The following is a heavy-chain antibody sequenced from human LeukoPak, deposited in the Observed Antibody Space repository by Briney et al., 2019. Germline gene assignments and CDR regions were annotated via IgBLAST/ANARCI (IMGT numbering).Heavy chain of an antibody. CDR2: INPNSGGT. V-gene: IGHV1-2*02. J-gene: IGHJ3*02. CDR1: GYTFTGYY. Sequence: ASVKVSCKASGYTFTGYYIHWVRQAPGQGLEWMGWINPNSGGTNYAQKFQGRVTTTRDTSISTAYMELSRLKSDDTAVYYCARNLWFGESSDAFNIWGQGTMVTVSS. CDR3: ARNLWFGESSDAFNI. D-gene: IGHD3-10*01.